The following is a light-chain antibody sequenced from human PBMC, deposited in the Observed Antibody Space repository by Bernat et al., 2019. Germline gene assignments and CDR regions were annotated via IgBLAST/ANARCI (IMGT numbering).Light chain of an antibody. V-gene: IGLV8-61*01. CDR1: SGSVSTSYY. J-gene: IGLJ2*01. CDR2: STN. CDR3: VLYMGSGPL. Sequence: QTVVTQEPSFSVSPGGTVTLTCGLSSGSVSTSYYPSWYQQTPGQPPRTLIYSTNTRSSGVPDRFSGSILGNKAALTITGAQADDESDDYCVLYMGSGPLFGGGTKLTVL.